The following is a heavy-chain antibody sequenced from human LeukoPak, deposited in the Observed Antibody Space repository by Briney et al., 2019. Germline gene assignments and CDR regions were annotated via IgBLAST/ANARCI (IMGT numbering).Heavy chain of an antibody. Sequence: SETLSLTCAVYGGSFSGYYWSWIRQPPGKGLEWIGEINHSGSTNYNPSLKSRVTISVDTSKNQFSLKLSTVTAADTAVYYCARKRSDGYGVRNGGQGSLVTVSS. CDR3: ARKRSDGYGVRN. V-gene: IGHV4-34*01. D-gene: IGHD5-24*01. J-gene: IGHJ4*02. CDR2: INHSGST. CDR1: GGSFSGYY.